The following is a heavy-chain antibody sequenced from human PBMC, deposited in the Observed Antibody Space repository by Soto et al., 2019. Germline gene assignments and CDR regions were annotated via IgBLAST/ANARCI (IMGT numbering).Heavy chain of an antibody. CDR1: GFTFRTYG. Sequence: VQLVESGGGVVQSGRSLRLSCAASGFTFRTYGMYWVRQAPGKGLEWVAVQWYDASNKYYADSVKGRFTISRDNSEKTLYRQRNGLRAEDKAVSYCARGRVDGGELDLWGQGTLVTVSS. CDR3: ARGRVDGGELDL. D-gene: IGHD1-26*01. V-gene: IGHV3-33*01. J-gene: IGHJ4*02. CDR2: QWYDASNK.